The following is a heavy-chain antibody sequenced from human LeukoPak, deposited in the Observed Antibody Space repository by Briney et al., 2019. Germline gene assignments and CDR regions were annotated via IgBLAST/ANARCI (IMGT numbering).Heavy chain of an antibody. CDR2: ISYIGST. V-gene: IGHV4-30-4*01. Sequence: SQTLSLTCTASGGSISSDNFYWSWIRQPPGKGLEWIGCISYIGSTYCNPSLKSRVTISVDTSKNQFSLKLTSVTAADTAVYYCAREKVPRITLVRGVMGLDYWGQGTLVTVSS. CDR3: AREKVPRITLVRGVMGLDY. J-gene: IGHJ4*02. CDR1: GGSISSDNFY. D-gene: IGHD3-10*01.